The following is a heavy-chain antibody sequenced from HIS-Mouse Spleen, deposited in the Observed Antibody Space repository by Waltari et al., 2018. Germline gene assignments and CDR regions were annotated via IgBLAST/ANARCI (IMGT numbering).Heavy chain of an antibody. J-gene: IGHJ4*02. V-gene: IGHV2-70*15. CDR1: GFSLSTSGMC. D-gene: IGHD1-7*01. CDR2: IDWDDDK. CDR3: ARIQAGKLELPFDY. Sequence: QVTLWESGPALVKPTQTLTLTCTFAGFSLSTSGMCVSWIRQPPGKALEWLARIDWDDDKYYSTSLKTRLTISKDTSKNQVVLKMTNMDPVDTATYYCARIQAGKLELPFDYWGQGTLVTVSS.